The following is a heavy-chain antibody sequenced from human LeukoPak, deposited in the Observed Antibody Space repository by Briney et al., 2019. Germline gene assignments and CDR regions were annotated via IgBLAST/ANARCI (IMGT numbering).Heavy chain of an antibody. D-gene: IGHD6-13*01. J-gene: IGHJ4*02. CDR3: AREGPIAAAGTAFDY. CDR1: GGSISSGGYS. Sequence: SQTLSLTCVVSGGSISSGGYSWSWIRQPPGKGLEWIGYIYHSGSTYYNPSLKSRVTISVDRSKNQFSLKLSSVTAADTAVYYCAREGPIAAAGTAFDYWGQGTLVTVSS. V-gene: IGHV4-30-2*01. CDR2: IYHSGST.